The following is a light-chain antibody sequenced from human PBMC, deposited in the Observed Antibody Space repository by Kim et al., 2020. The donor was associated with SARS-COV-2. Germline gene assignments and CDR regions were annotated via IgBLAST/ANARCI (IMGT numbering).Light chain of an antibody. CDR2: EVS. J-gene: IGKJ1*01. V-gene: IGKV1-5*01. CDR1: QSIGNW. Sequence: GDRVTITCRASQSIGNWLAWYQQKPGKAPKLLIYEVSTLESGVPSRFSGSGSGTEFTLTSNSLQPSDFATYYCQQHNDYWTFGQGTKVDIK. CDR3: QQHNDYWT.